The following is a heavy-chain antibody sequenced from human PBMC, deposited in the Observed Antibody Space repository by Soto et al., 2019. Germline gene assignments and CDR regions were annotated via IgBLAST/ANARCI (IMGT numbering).Heavy chain of an antibody. V-gene: IGHV1-2*04. D-gene: IGHD2-2*01. CDR2: INPNSGGT. CDR1: GYLFTSSD. J-gene: IGHJ6*02. Sequence: ASVKVSCKASGYLFTSSDINWVRQATGQGLEWMGWINPNSGGTNYAQKFQGWVTMTRDTSISTAYMELSRLRSDDTAVYYCAREQRYCSSTSCKGMDVWGQGTTVTVSS. CDR3: AREQRYCSSTSCKGMDV.